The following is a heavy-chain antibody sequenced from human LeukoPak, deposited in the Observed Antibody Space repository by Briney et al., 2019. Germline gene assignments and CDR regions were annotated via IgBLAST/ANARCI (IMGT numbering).Heavy chain of an antibody. CDR1: GASVSSGDYY. V-gene: IGHV4-61*02. CDR2: IYTSGST. CDR3: ARDRCGGDCYSDAFDI. Sequence: SETLSLTCTVSGASVSSGDYYWSWIRQPAGKELEWIGRIYTSGSTSYNPSLKSRVTISVDTSKNQVSLKLSSVTAADTAVYYCARDRCGGDCYSDAFDIWGQGTMVTVSS. D-gene: IGHD2-21*01. J-gene: IGHJ3*02.